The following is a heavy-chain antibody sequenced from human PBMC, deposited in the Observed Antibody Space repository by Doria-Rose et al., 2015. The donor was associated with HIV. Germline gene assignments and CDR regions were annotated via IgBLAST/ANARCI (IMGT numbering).Heavy chain of an antibody. Sequence: QVQLQESGPGLVKPSQTLSLTCTVSGGSISSGNYYWSWIRQHPGRGLEWIGNIYRSGSTYYNPSLKSRITMSVDTSTNQFSLKMSSVTAADTAVYYCARQNYFEGSGYWNYYFDYWGQGTQVIVSS. D-gene: IGHD3-22*01. CDR1: GGSISSGNYY. CDR3: ARQNYFEGSGYWNYYFDY. J-gene: IGHJ4*02. V-gene: IGHV4-31*03. CDR2: IYRSGST.